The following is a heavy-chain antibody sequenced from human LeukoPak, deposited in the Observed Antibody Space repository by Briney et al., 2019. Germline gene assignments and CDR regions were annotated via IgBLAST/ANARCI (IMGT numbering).Heavy chain of an antibody. D-gene: IGHD2-15*01. Sequence: SETLSLTCTVSGGSISNYYWGWIRQPPGKGLEWIGSIYYSGSTYYNPSLKSRVTISVDTSKNQFSLKLSSVTAADTAVYYCARQVVVVAATYDYWGQGTLVTVSS. J-gene: IGHJ4*02. CDR1: GGSISNYY. CDR3: ARQVVVVAATYDY. V-gene: IGHV4-39*01. CDR2: IYYSGST.